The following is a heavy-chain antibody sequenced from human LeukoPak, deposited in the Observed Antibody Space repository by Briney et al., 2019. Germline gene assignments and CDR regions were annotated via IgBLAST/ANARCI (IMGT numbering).Heavy chain of an antibody. V-gene: IGHV3-23*01. J-gene: IGHJ1*01. Sequence: GGSLRLSCAASGFTFSSYAMSWVRQAPGKGLEWVSAISGSGGSTYYADSVKGRFTISRDNSKNTLYLQMNSLRAEDTAVYYCAREGSRVGATKGFQHWGQGTLVTVSS. CDR1: GFTFSSYA. CDR2: ISGSGGST. CDR3: AREGSRVGATKGFQH. D-gene: IGHD1-26*01.